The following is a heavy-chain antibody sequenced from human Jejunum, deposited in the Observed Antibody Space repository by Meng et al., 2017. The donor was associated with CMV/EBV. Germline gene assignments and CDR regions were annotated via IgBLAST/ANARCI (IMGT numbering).Heavy chain of an antibody. V-gene: IGHV3-48*04. J-gene: IGHJ4*02. CDR3: ASGLDPPFDY. Sequence: CAASGSSFRTYRMHWVRQAPGKGLEWISYISTTSDTTYYADSVQGRFTISRDNARNSLFLQMNSLRAEDTAVYFCASGLDPPFDYWGQGILVTVSS. CDR1: GSSFRTYR. CDR2: ISTTSDTT.